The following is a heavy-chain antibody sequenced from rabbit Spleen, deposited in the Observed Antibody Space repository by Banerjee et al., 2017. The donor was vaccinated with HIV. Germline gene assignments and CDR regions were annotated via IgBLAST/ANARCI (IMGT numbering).Heavy chain of an antibody. J-gene: IGHJ6*01. V-gene: IGHV1S45*01. CDR2: INAATAKA. Sequence: QEQLVESGGGLVRPEGSLTLTCKASGFSFSDRDVMCWVRQAPGKGLEWIACINAATAKAVYANWVNGRFTISRTSSTTVTLQLTSLAAADTATYFCARDTGSSFSSYGMDLWGQGTLVTVS. D-gene: IGHD8-1*01. CDR1: GFSFSDRDV. CDR3: ARDTGSSFSSYGMDL.